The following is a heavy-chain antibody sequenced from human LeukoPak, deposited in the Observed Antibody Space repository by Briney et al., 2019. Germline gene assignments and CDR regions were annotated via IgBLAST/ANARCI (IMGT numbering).Heavy chain of an antibody. CDR1: GGTFSSYA. D-gene: IGHD6-19*01. V-gene: IGHV1-8*03. Sequence: ASVKVSCKASGGTFSSYAISWVRQAPGQGLEWMGWMNPNSGNTGYAQKFQGRVTITRNTSISTAYMELSSLRSEDTAVYYCARIGSSGWWEPGKPYWGQGTLVTVSS. CDR2: MNPNSGNT. CDR3: ARIGSSGWWEPGKPY. J-gene: IGHJ4*02.